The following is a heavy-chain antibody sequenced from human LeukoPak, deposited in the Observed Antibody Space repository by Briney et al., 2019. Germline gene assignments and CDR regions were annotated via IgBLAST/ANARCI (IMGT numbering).Heavy chain of an antibody. CDR3: ASGAKVAFDI. D-gene: IGHD4-17*01. V-gene: IGHV3-30*02. Sequence: GGSLRLSCVATGLRFSEFGMHWVRQAPGKGLEWVAFIRADESERYYIDSLRGRFTISRDNSKNTLFLQMTSLRGDDSAIYYCASGAKVAFDIWGQGTMVTVSS. CDR1: GLRFSEFG. J-gene: IGHJ3*02. CDR2: IRADESER.